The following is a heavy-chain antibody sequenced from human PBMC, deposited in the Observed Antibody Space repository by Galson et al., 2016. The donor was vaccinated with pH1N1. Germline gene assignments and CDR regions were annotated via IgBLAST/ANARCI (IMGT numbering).Heavy chain of an antibody. D-gene: IGHD3-10*01. CDR1: GGSFSDYY. CDR3: ARVDFGGKLGD. Sequence: ETLSLTCTVYGGSFSDYYWSWIRQPPGKGLEWIGEVNPSGSTIYNPSLNSRVIISADTSRNQFSLKLTSVTTADTAVYFCARVDFGGKLGDWGQGTQVTVSS. J-gene: IGHJ4*02. V-gene: IGHV4-34*01. CDR2: VNPSGST.